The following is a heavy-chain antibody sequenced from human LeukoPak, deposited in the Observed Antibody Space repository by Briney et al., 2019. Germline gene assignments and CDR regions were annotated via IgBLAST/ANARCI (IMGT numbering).Heavy chain of an antibody. CDR1: GFTFSSYS. CDR2: ISSSSTTI. Sequence: PGGSLRLSCAASGFTFSSYSVNWVRQAPGKGLEWVSYISSSSTTIYYADSVKGRFTISRDNAKNSLYLQMNSLRAEDTAVYYCAREDPYSSSWYDYFDYWGQGTLVTVSS. J-gene: IGHJ4*02. D-gene: IGHD6-13*01. CDR3: AREDPYSSSWYDYFDY. V-gene: IGHV3-48*01.